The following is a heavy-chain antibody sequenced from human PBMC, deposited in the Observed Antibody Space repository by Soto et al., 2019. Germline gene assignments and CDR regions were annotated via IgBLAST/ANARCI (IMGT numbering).Heavy chain of an antibody. CDR1: GYTFTSYG. CDR3: ARDRVKEAGSPYYYYYGMDV. J-gene: IGHJ6*02. CDR2: ISAYNGNT. D-gene: IGHD6-13*01. V-gene: IGHV1-18*01. Sequence: ASVKVSCKASGYTFTSYGISWVRQAPGQGLEWMGWISAYNGNTNYAQKLQGRVTMTTDTSTSTAYMELRSLRSDDTAVYYCARDRVKEAGSPYYYYYGMDVWGQGTTVTVSS.